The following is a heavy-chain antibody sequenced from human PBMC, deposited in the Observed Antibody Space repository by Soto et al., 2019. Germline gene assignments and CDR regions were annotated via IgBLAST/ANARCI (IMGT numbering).Heavy chain of an antibody. D-gene: IGHD6-19*01. CDR1: RFTFSTFSSHA. CDR2: ISGGGGST. Sequence: EVQLLESGGGLVQPGGSLRLSCAVSRFTFSTFSSHAMSWVRQAPGKGLEWVSAISGGGGSTYYADSVKGRSTISRDNSKNTVYLQMNSLRAEDTAVYYCAFSAMGWDGAYDIWGQGTMVTVTS. V-gene: IGHV3-23*01. CDR3: AFSAMGWDGAYDI. J-gene: IGHJ3*02.